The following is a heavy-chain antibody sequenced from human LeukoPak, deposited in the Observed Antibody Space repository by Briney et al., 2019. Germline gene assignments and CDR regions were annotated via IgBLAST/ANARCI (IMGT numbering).Heavy chain of an antibody. CDR3: ARGPPIRGYRYGYDTGYYYSYSMDV. CDR1: GYTFTGYY. V-gene: IGHV1-8*02. J-gene: IGHJ6*03. Sequence: ASVKVSCKASGYTFTGYYMHWVRQATGQGLEWMGWMNPISGNTGHAQKFQGRVTMTRDTSISTAYMEPSSLRSEDTAVYYCARGPPIRGYRYGYDTGYYYSYSMDVWGKGTTVTISS. D-gene: IGHD5-18*01. CDR2: MNPISGNT.